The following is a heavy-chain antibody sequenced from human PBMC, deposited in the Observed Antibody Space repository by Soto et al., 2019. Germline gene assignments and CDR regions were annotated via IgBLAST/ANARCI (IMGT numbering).Heavy chain of an antibody. J-gene: IGHJ4*02. V-gene: IGHV3-9*01. CDR3: AQDIGEQLGLGYFDY. D-gene: IGHD6-6*01. Sequence: EVQLVESGGGLVQPGRSLRLSCEASGFTFDDYAMHWVRQAPGKGLEWVSGLSWDSGSIGYAESVKGRFTISRDNAKNSLYLQMNRLRAEDTALYYCAQDIGEQLGLGYFDYWGQGTLGTVSS. CDR2: LSWDSGSI. CDR1: GFTFDDYA.